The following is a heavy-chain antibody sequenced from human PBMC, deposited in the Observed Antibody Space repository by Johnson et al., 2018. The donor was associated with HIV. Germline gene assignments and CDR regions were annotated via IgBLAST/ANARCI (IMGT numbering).Heavy chain of an antibody. D-gene: IGHD6-13*01. CDR1: GFTFSSYA. CDR3: AKDLQQPQRGEHALAQDALDI. Sequence: VLLVESGGGLVQPGGSLRLSCAASGFTFSSYAMSWVRQAPGKGLEWVSAISGSGGSTYYADSVRGRFTISRDNSKNTLYLQMNSLRAEDTAVYYCAKDLQQPQRGEHALAQDALDIWGQGTMVTVSS. V-gene: IGHV3-23*04. CDR2: ISGSGGST. J-gene: IGHJ3*02.